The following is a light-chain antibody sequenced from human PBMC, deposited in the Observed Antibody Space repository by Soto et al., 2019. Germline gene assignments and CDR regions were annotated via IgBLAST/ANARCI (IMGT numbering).Light chain of an antibody. CDR1: TFNIGSNF. CDR2: RND. Sequence: QSVLTQPPSASGTPGQRVTISCSGGTFNIGSNFVYWYRQLPGTAPKLLIYRNDQRPSGVPERISGSKSGTSASLAISGLRSEDEGDYFCASWDDSLNRGVFGGGTKLTVL. J-gene: IGLJ3*02. CDR3: ASWDDSLNRGV. V-gene: IGLV1-47*01.